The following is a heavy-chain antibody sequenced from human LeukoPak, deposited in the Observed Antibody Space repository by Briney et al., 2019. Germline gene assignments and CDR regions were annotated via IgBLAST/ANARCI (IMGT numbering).Heavy chain of an antibody. CDR3: ATSGSGGNYPLDY. D-gene: IGHD1-26*01. CDR2: ITRSSSYI. CDR1: GFTFSSYA. J-gene: IGHJ4*02. Sequence: GGSLGLSCAASGFTFSSYAMNWVRQAPGKGLEWVSSITRSSSYIYYADSVKGRFTISRDNAKNSLFLQVNSLRAEDTALYYCATSGSGGNYPLDYWGQGTLVTVSS. V-gene: IGHV3-21*01.